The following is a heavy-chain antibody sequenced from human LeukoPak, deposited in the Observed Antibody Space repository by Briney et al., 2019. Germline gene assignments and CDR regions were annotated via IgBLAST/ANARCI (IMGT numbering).Heavy chain of an antibody. Sequence: ASVKVSCKASGYTFTSYGISWVRQAPGQGLEGMGWISAYNGNTNYAQKLQGRVTMTTDTSTSTAYMELRSLRSDDTAVYYCARSYCGGDCYSLYYYYGMDVWGQGTTVTVSS. CDR2: ISAYNGNT. V-gene: IGHV1-18*01. CDR3: ARSYCGGDCYSLYYYYGMDV. D-gene: IGHD2-21*02. CDR1: GYTFTSYG. J-gene: IGHJ6*02.